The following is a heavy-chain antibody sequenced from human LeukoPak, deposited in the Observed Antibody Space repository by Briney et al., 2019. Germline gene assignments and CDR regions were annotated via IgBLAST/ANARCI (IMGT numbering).Heavy chain of an antibody. CDR3: ARALDSSGFWFDP. Sequence: GASVKVSCKASGYTFTSYDISWVRQATGQGLEWMGWVNPNSGNTGYAQKFQGRVTITRNTSISTAYMELSSLRSEDTAVYYCARALDSSGFWFDPWGQGTLVTVSS. J-gene: IGHJ5*02. V-gene: IGHV1-8*03. D-gene: IGHD3-22*01. CDR2: VNPNSGNT. CDR1: GYTFTSYD.